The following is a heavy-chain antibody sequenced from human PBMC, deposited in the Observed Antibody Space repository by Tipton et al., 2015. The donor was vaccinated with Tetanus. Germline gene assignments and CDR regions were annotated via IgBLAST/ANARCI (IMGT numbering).Heavy chain of an antibody. CDR2: MSHSGST. J-gene: IGHJ5*02. CDR1: GGSFSDFY. V-gene: IGHV4-34*01. D-gene: IGHD3-22*01. CDR3: ARDRGFTTYNYFDP. Sequence: LRLSCAVSGGSFSDFYWSWIRQPPGKGLEWIASMSHSGSTHYNPSLKSRVTISLDTSKTHFYLNLRSVTAADTAVYYCARDRGFTTYNYFDPWGQGTLVTVSS.